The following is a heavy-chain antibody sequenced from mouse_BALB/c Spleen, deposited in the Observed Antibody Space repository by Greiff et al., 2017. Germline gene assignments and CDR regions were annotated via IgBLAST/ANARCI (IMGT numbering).Heavy chain of an antibody. CDR2: ISDGGSYT. Sequence: EVKVVESGGGLVKPGGSLKLSCAASGFTFSDYYMYWVRQTPEKRLEWVATISDGGSYTYYPDSVKGRFTISRDNAKNNLYLQMSSLKSEDTAMYYCARGFLVYYFDYWGQGTTLTVSS. V-gene: IGHV5-4*02. CDR1: GFTFSDYY. CDR3: ARGFLVYYFDY. D-gene: IGHD2-10*02. J-gene: IGHJ2*01.